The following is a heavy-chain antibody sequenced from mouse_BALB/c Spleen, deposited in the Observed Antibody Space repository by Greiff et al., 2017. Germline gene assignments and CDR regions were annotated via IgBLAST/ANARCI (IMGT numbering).Heavy chain of an antibody. CDR3: ARRNYGRETFWYFDV. D-gene: IGHD1-1*01. CDR2: ISSGGSYT. V-gene: IGHV5-9-1*01. CDR1: GFTFSSYA. Sequence: DVMLVESGGGLVKPGGSLKLSCAASGFTFSSYAMSWVRQTPEKRLEWVATISSGGSYTYYPDSVKGRFTISRDNAKNTLYLQMSSLRSEDTAMYYCARRNYGRETFWYFDVWGAGTTVTVSS. J-gene: IGHJ1*01.